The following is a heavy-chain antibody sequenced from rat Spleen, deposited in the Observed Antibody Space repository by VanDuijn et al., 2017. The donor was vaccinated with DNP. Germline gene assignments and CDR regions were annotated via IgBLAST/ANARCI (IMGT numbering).Heavy chain of an antibody. D-gene: IGHD3-8*01. CDR1: GFIFSNYW. J-gene: IGHJ2*01. V-gene: IGHV5-31*01. CDR3: TSNPHIRTAAPFDY. Sequence: EVQLVESGGGPVQPGRSLKLSCVASGFIFSNYWMTWIRQAPVKGLEWVASITNSGDITYYSDSVRGRFSISRDNAKSTLYLQVNSLWSEDTATYYCTSNPHIRTAAPFDYWGQGVTVTVSS. CDR2: ITNSGDIT.